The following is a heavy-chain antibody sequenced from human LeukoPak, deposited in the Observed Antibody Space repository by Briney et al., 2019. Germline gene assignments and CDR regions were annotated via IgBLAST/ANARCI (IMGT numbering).Heavy chain of an antibody. D-gene: IGHD2-2*01. CDR2: INPKSGGT. V-gene: IGHV1-2*02. J-gene: IGHJ5*02. CDR1: GYTFTGYY. CDR3: ARVPAGYCSSTSCYGRGTNWFDP. Sequence: ASVKVSXKASGYTFTGYYMHWMRQAPGQGLEWMGWINPKSGGTNYAQKFQGRVTMTRDTSISTAYMELSRLRSDDTAVYYCARVPAGYCSSTSCYGRGTNWFDPWGQGTLVTVSS.